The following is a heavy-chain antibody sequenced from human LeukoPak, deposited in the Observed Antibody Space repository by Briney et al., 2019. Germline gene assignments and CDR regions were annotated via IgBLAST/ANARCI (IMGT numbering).Heavy chain of an antibody. CDR1: GLIFNNYW. CDR2: LNQDGSEK. Sequence: GSLILSCAASGLIFNNYWVVWVRQAPGKGLEWLANLNQDGSEKYYIDSVKGRFTISRDNAKNSLYLQINSLRAEDTAVYYCASGHYLASWGQGTLVTVSS. V-gene: IGHV3-7*03. J-gene: IGHJ4*02. CDR3: ASGHYLAS.